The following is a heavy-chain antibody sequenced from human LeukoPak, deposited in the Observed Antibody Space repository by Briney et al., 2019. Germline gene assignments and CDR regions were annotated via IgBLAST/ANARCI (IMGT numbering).Heavy chain of an antibody. CDR3: AKQLGYCSDGSCYFPY. D-gene: IGHD2-15*01. J-gene: IGHJ4*02. CDR1: GFTFKNYA. V-gene: IGHV3-23*01. CDR2: ITGSGGNT. Sequence: GGSLRLSCEASGFTFKNYAMSWVRQAPGKGLEWVSAITGSGGNTYYAGSVKGRFTISRDNSRNTLYLQLNSLRAEDTAVYYCAKQLGYCSDGSCYFPYWGQGTLVTVSS.